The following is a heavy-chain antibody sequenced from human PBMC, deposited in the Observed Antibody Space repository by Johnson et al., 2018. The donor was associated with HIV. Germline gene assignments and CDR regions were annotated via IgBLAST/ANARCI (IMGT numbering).Heavy chain of an antibody. D-gene: IGHD3-22*01. J-gene: IGHJ3*02. V-gene: IGHV3-30*04. CDR1: GFTFSTYA. CDR3: ARDSSGYLLADAFDI. Sequence: QVQLVESGGGVVQPGRSLRLSCVASGFTFSTYAMHWVRQAPGKGLEWVAVISYDGSNKYYADSVKGRFTISRDNSKNTLYLQMNSLRAEDTAVYYCARDSSGYLLADAFDIWGQGTMVTVSS. CDR2: ISYDGSNK.